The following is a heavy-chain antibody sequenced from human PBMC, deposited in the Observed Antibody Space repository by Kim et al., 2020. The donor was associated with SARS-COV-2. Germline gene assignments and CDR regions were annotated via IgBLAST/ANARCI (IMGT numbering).Heavy chain of an antibody. CDR2: ISSSGSTI. V-gene: IGHV3-11*04. CDR3: AREHIDYDYVWGSYRSMDFDY. J-gene: IGHJ4*02. D-gene: IGHD3-16*02. CDR1: GFTFSDYY. Sequence: GGSLRLSCAASGFTFSDYYMSWIRQAPGKGLEWVSYISSSGSTIYYADSVKGRFTISRDNAKNSLYLQMNSLRAEDTAVYYCAREHIDYDYVWGSYRSMDFDYWGQGTLVTVSS.